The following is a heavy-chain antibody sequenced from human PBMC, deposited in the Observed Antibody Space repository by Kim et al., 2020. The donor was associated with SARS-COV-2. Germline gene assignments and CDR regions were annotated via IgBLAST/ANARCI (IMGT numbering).Heavy chain of an antibody. CDR1: GFTFSSYA. V-gene: IGHV3-23*01. CDR2: ISGSGGST. D-gene: IGHD1-26*01. CDR3: AKTHTLSGTYIDY. J-gene: IGHJ4*02. Sequence: GGSLRLSCAASGFTFSSYAMRWVRQAPGKGLEWVSGISGSGGSTYYADSVKGRFTISRDNSKNTLYLQMNSLRAEDTAVYYCAKTHTLSGTYIDYWGQGTLVTVSS.